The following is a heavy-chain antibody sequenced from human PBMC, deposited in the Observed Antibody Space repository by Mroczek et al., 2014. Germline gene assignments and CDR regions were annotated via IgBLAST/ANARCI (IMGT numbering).Heavy chain of an antibody. D-gene: IGHD2-21*02. J-gene: IGHJ2*01. CDR1: GFTFSDYY. CDR3: ARDPRRFVVVTATDRDWYFDL. CDR2: ISSSGSTI. Sequence: ESGGGLVKPGGSLRLSCAASGFTFSDYYMSWIRQAPGKGLEWVSYISSSGSTIYYADSVKGRFTISRDNAKNSLYLQMNSLRAEDTAVYYCARDPRRFVVVTATDRDWYFDLWGRGTLVTVSS. V-gene: IGHV3-11*01.